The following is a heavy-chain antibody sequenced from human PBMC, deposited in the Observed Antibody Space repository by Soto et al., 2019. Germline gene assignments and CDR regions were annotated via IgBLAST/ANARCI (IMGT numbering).Heavy chain of an antibody. CDR1: GFTFSSYD. CDR3: ARGGVPAAMRYYYGMDV. V-gene: IGHV3-13*01. J-gene: IGHJ6*02. CDR2: IGTAGDT. Sequence: SLRLSCAASGFTFSSYDMHWVRQATGKGLEWVSAIGTAGDTYYPGSVKGRFTISRENAKNSLYLQMNSLRAEDTAVYYCARGGVPAAMRYYYGMDVWGQGTTVTVSS. D-gene: IGHD2-2*01.